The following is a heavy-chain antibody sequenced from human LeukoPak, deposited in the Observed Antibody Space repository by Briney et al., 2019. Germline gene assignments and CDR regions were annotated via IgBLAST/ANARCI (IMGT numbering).Heavy chain of an antibody. CDR1: GGSISSYY. CDR3: ARQDGDYSIDY. CDR2: IYYSGST. V-gene: IGHV4-59*08. J-gene: IGHJ4*02. D-gene: IGHD4-17*01. Sequence: KPSETLSLTCTVSGGSISSYYWSWIRQPPGKGLEWMGYIYYSGSTNYNPSLKSRVTISVDTSKNQFSLKVNSVTAADTAVYYCARQDGDYSIDYWGQGTLVTVSS.